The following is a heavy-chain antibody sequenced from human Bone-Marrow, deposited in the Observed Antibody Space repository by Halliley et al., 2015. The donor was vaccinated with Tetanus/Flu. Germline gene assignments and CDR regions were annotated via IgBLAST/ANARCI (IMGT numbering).Heavy chain of an antibody. V-gene: IGHV3-53*01. Sequence: YTDEDTYYADSVQGQFTISRDNSKNTLYLQMNSLRAEDTAVYYCARGPHNSSGSGSDCWGQGTLVTVSS. CDR3: ARGPHNSSGSGSDC. J-gene: IGHJ4*02. D-gene: IGHD3-22*01. CDR2: YTDEDT.